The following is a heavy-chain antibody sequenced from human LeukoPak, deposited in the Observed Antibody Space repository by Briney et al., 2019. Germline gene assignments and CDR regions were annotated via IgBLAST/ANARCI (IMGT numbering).Heavy chain of an antibody. CDR3: AREVAARPFDY. CDR1: GFTFSSYE. CDR2: ISSSGSTI. V-gene: IGHV3-48*03. J-gene: IGHJ4*02. Sequence: GGSLRLSCAASGFTFSSYEMNWVRQAPGKGLEWVSYISSSGSTIYYADSVKGRFTISRDNAKNSLYLQMNSLRAEDTAVYYCAREVAARPFDYWGRGTLVTVSS. D-gene: IGHD6-6*01.